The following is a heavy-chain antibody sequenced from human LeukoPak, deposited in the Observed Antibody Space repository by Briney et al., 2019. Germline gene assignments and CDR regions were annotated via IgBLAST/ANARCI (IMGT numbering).Heavy chain of an antibody. J-gene: IGHJ4*02. CDR2: IYYSGST. CDR1: GGSISSYY. CDR3: ARHDLAVAGPDYFDY. V-gene: IGHV4-59*08. Sequence: SETLSLTCTASGGSISSYYWSWIRQPPGKGLEWIGYIYYSGSTNYNPSLKSRVTISVDTSKNQFSLKLSSVTAADTAVYYCARHDLAVAGPDYFDYWGQGTLVTVSS. D-gene: IGHD6-19*01.